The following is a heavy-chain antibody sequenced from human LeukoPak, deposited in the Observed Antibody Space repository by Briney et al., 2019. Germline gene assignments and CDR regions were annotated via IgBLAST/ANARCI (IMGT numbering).Heavy chain of an antibody. J-gene: IGHJ4*02. CDR1: GFTFTSYG. Sequence: GRSLRLSCAASGFTFTSYGMHWVRQAPGKGLDWVAVIWYDGRNKYYVDSVKGRFTISRDNSKNTVYLQMNSLRAEDTAVYFCARDLSIAVFDYWGQGTLVTVSS. CDR2: IWYDGRNK. CDR3: ARDLSIAVFDY. V-gene: IGHV3-33*01. D-gene: IGHD6-19*01.